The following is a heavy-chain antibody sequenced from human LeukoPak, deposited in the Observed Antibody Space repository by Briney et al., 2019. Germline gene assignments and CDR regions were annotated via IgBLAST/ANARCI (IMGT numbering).Heavy chain of an antibody. D-gene: IGHD3-10*01. J-gene: IGHJ4*02. CDR3: AKTQGAMVRGVINFDY. V-gene: IGHV3-23*01. Sequence: GGSLRLSCAASGFTFSSYAMSWVRQAPGNGLEWVSAISGSGGSTYYADSVKGWFTISRDNSKNTLYLQMNSLRAEDTAVYYRAKTQGAMVRGVINFDYWGQGTLVTVSS. CDR1: GFTFSSYA. CDR2: ISGSGGST.